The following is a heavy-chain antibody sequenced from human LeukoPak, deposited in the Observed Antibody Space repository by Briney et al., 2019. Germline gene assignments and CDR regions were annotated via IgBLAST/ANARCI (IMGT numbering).Heavy chain of an antibody. CDR3: TKLGGAYSGYEIDY. CDR2: VSGSGGRT. D-gene: IGHD5-12*01. CDR1: GFTFNNYA. Sequence: AGGSLRLSCAASGFTFNNYAMNWVRQAPGKGLGWVSTVSGSGGRTYYADSVKGRFTVSRDNSKNTLYLQMNSLRAEDTAIYYCTKLGGAYSGYEIDYWGQGTLVTVSS. J-gene: IGHJ4*02. V-gene: IGHV3-23*01.